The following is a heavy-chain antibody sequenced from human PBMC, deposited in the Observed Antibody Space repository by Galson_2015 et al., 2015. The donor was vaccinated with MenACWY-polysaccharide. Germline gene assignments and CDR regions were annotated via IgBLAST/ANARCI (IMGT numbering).Heavy chain of an antibody. V-gene: IGHV3-48*03. J-gene: IGHJ3*02. CDR1: GFTFSSYE. CDR2: ISSSGSTI. D-gene: IGHD4-23*01. CDR3: ARDHYYGGNSWDAFDI. Sequence: SLRLSCAASGFTFSSYEMNWVRQAPGKGLEWVSYISSSGSTIYYADSVKGRFTISRDNAKNSLYLRMNSLRAEDTAVYYCARDHYYGGNSWDAFDIWGQGTMVTVSS.